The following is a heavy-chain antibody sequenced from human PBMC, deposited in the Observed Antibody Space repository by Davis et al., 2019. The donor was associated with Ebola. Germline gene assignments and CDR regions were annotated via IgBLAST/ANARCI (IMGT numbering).Heavy chain of an antibody. Sequence: AASVKVSCKASGYTFTGYYMHWVRQAPGQGLEWMGWINPNSGGTNYAQKFQGWVTMTRDTSISTAYMELSSLRSEDTAVYYCATLRATVTTNYYYYGMDVWGQGTTVTVSS. J-gene: IGHJ6*02. CDR1: GYTFTGYY. CDR2: INPNSGGT. D-gene: IGHD4-11*01. V-gene: IGHV1-2*04. CDR3: ATLRATVTTNYYYYGMDV.